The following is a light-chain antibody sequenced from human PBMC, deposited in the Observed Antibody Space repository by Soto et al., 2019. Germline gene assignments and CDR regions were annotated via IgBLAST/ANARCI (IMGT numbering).Light chain of an antibody. V-gene: IGKV3-15*01. CDR3: QQYNKWPQT. CDR2: GAS. Sequence: EIVTTQSPATLSVSPGERATLSCRASQSVANDLAWYQHKPGQAPRLLTHGASTRATGIPARFSGVGSGTEFTLTISSLQSEDFAVYYCQQYNKWPQTFGQGTRLEI. CDR1: QSVAND. J-gene: IGKJ5*01.